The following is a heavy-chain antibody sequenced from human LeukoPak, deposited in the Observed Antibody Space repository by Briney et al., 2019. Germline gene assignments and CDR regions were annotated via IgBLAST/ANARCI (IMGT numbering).Heavy chain of an antibody. CDR2: VNPNSRST. D-gene: IGHD2-15*01. J-gene: IGHJ5*02. CDR1: GYTFTRYY. V-gene: IGHV1-2*02. CDR3: ASESTDIVVVVAAKRKNWFDP. Sequence: ASVKVSCKASGYTFTRYYMHWGRQSPRQGLEWRLCVNPNSRSTNSEQKFQRRVTMTRAPSISTAYMELSRLRSDDTAVYYCASESTDIVVVVAAKRKNWFDPWGQGTLVTVSS.